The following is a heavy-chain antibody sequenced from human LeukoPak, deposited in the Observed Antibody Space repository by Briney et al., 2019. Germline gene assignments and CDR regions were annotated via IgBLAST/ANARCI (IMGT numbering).Heavy chain of an antibody. CDR2: ISGSSSNT. D-gene: IGHD2-15*01. CDR1: GFTFSDFY. CDR3: TRHPAEGDY. V-gene: IGHV3-11*03. Sequence: GGSLRLSCAASGFTFSDFYMSWIRQAPGKGLESVSYISGSSSNTNYADSVKGRFTISRDNAKNSLYLQMNSLRAEDTAVYYCTRHPAEGDYWGQGALVTVSS. J-gene: IGHJ4*02.